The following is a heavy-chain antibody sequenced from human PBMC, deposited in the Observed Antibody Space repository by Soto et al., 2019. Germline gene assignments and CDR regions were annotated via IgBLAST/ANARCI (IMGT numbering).Heavy chain of an antibody. Sequence: QVQLVQSGAEVKKPGSSVKVSCKASGGTFSSYAISWVRQAPGQGLEWMGGIIPIFGTANYAQKFQGRVTITADESTRMADMEMSSLGSEDTAVYYWSRDQDTKITMVRGVINNRIACFDYWGQGTLVTVSS. J-gene: IGHJ4*02. CDR2: IIPIFGTA. CDR1: GGTFSSYA. V-gene: IGHV1-69*01. CDR3: SRDQDTKITMVRGVINNRIACFDY. D-gene: IGHD3-10*01.